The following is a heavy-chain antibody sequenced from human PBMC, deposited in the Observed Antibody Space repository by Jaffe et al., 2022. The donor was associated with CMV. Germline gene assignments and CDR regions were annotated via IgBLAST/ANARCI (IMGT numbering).Heavy chain of an antibody. CDR2: ISSGSSNI. J-gene: IGHJ4*02. CDR3: ARDQGRHLVLDY. V-gene: IGHV3-21*01. CDR1: GFIFSSYS. D-gene: IGHD6-13*01. Sequence: EVQVVESGGGLVKPGGSLRLSCAASGFIFSSYSMNWVRQAPGKGLEWVSSISSGSSNIYYADSVKGRFTISRDNAKNSLYLQMNSLRAEDTAVYYCARDQGRHLVLDYWGQGSLVTVSS.